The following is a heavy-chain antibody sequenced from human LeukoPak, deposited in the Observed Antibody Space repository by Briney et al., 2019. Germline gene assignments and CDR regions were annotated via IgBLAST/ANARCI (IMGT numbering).Heavy chain of an antibody. CDR3: ARDHGSSKEDDAFDI. CDR2: INAGNGNT. Sequence: ASVRVSCKASGYTFTSYAMHWVRQAPGQSLEWMGWINAGNGNTKYSQKFQGRVTITRDTSASTAYMELSSLRSEDTAVYYCARDHGSSKEDDAFDIWGQGTMVTVSS. J-gene: IGHJ3*02. V-gene: IGHV1-3*01. CDR1: GYTFTSYA. D-gene: IGHD6-13*01.